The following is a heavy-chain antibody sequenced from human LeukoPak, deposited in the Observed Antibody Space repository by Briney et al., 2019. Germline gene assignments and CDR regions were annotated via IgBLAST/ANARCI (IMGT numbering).Heavy chain of an antibody. CDR2: IYYSGST. D-gene: IGHD3-22*01. CDR3: ARWHYDSSGYFFDY. J-gene: IGHJ4*02. CDR1: GGSISSSSYY. V-gene: IGHV4-39*01. Sequence: SETLSLTCTVSGGSISSSSYYWGWIRQPPGKGLEWIGSIYYSGSTYYNPSLKSRVTISVDTSKNQFSLKLSSVTAADTAVYYCARWHYDSSGYFFDYWGQGTLVTVSS.